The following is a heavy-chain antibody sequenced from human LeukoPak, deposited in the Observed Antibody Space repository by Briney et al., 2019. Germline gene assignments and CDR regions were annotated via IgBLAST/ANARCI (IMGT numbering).Heavy chain of an antibody. V-gene: IGHV3-21*01. CDR2: ISSSRSYI. CDR3: ARDGAGHYFDY. J-gene: IGHJ4*02. CDR1: GFTFGGFN. D-gene: IGHD1-14*01. Sequence: GGSLRLSYAASGFTFGGFNMNWVRQAPGKGLEWVASISSSRSYIYNADSVKGRFTISRDNAKNSLYLQMDSLRAEDTAVYYCARDGAGHYFDYWGQGALVTVSP.